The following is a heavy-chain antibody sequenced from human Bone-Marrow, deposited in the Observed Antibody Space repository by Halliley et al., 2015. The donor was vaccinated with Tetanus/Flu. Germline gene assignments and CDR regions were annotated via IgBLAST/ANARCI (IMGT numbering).Heavy chain of an antibody. CDR3: AGSPGAYYGMDV. CDR2: FNSEGSIR. D-gene: IGHD7-27*01. J-gene: IGHJ6*02. Sequence: MHCVRQAPGKGLVSVSHFNSEGSIRRYADSVKGRFSISRDNAKNPLYLQINSLRAEDTAVYYCAGSPGAYYGMDVWGQGP. V-gene: IGHV3-74*01.